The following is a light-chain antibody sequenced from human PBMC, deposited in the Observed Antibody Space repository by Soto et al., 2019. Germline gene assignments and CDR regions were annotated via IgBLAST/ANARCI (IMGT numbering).Light chain of an antibody. CDR2: RNN. Sequence: QSVLTQPPSASGTPGQTVTLSCSGSSSNIGSAYIYWYQHLPGTAPKLLIYRNNQRPSGVPDRFSASKSGTSASLAISGLRSEDDADYYWAAWDDSFVVFGGGTKVTVL. CDR1: SSNIGSAY. J-gene: IGLJ2*01. CDR3: AAWDDSFVV. V-gene: IGLV1-47*01.